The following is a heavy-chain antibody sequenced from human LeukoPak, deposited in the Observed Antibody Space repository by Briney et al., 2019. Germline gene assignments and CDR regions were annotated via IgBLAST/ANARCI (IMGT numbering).Heavy chain of an antibody. D-gene: IGHD3-22*01. CDR1: GYTFTSYA. J-gene: IGHJ3*02. Sequence: ASVKVPCKASGYTFTSYAMNWVRQAPGQGLEWMGWINANTGNPTYAQGFTGRFVFSLDTSVSTAYLQISSLKAEDTAVYYCARDLPGGMIVVPAIWGQGTMVTVSS. CDR3: ARDLPGGMIVVPAI. CDR2: INANTGNP. V-gene: IGHV7-4-1*02.